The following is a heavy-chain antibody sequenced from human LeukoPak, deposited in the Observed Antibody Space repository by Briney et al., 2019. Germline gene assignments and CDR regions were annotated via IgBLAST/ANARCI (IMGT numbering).Heavy chain of an antibody. Sequence: ASVKVSCKASGYTFTGYYMHWVRQAPGQGLEWMGWINPNSGGTNYAQKFQGRVTMTRDTSISTAYMELSRLRSDDTAVYYCARDQNYYYDSSGYYPWGQGTLVTVSS. CDR3: ARDQNYYYDSSGYYP. CDR1: GYTFTGYY. J-gene: IGHJ5*02. D-gene: IGHD3-22*01. CDR2: INPNSGGT. V-gene: IGHV1-2*02.